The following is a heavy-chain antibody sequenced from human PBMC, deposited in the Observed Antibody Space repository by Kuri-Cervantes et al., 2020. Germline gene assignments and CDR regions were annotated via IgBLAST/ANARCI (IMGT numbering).Heavy chain of an antibody. J-gene: IGHJ4*02. CDR3: ARGEWHSSGWYALDW. CDR1: GYTFTSYG. V-gene: IGHV1-18*01. Sequence: ASVKVSCKASGYTFTSYGISWVRQAPGQGLEWMGWISAYNGNTNYAQKLQGRVTMTTDTSTSTAYMELSSLRSEDTAVYYCARGEWHSSGWYALDWWGQGTLVTVSS. CDR2: ISAYNGNT. D-gene: IGHD6-19*01.